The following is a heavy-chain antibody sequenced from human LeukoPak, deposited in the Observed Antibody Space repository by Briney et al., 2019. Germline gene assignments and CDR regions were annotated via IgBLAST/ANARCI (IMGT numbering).Heavy chain of an antibody. D-gene: IGHD3-3*01. Sequence: GGSLRLSCAASGITFTNFGMSWVRQAPGKGLEWVSGISGSGDSTYYADSVKGRFTISRDNAKNSLYLQMNSLRAEDTAVYYCARGTYYDFWSGYYWYAFDIWGQGTMVTVSS. CDR3: ARGTYYDFWSGYYWYAFDI. CDR2: ISGSGDST. J-gene: IGHJ3*02. CDR1: GITFTNFG. V-gene: IGHV3-23*01.